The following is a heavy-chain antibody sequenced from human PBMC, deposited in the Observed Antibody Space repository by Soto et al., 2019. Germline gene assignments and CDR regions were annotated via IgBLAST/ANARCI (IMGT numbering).Heavy chain of an antibody. Sequence: GGSLRLSCAASGFTFSNAWMNWVRQAPGKGLEWVGRIKSKTDGGTTDYAAPVKGRFTISRDDSKNTLYLQMNSLKTEDTAVYCCTTDEPITGRREDFDYWGQGTLVTVSS. CDR1: GFTFSNAW. CDR2: IKSKTDGGTT. V-gene: IGHV3-15*07. D-gene: IGHD3-16*01. J-gene: IGHJ4*02. CDR3: TTDEPITGRREDFDY.